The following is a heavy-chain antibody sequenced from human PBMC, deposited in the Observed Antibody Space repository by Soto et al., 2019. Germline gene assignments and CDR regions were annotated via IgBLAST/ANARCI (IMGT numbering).Heavy chain of an antibody. CDR2: INGDGTRA. J-gene: IGHJ3*02. D-gene: IGHD3-10*01. Sequence: EVQLEESGGGSVQLGESLRVSCVASGFTFRNQWMHWVRQVPGKGLVWVCRINGDGTRARYADFVKGRFTISRDNAQNLLFLQLNSLRVDDRGVYHCARGGAAGRGDAIDIWGPGTTVAVSS. CDR3: ARGGAAGRGDAIDI. CDR1: GFTFRNQW. V-gene: IGHV3-74*01.